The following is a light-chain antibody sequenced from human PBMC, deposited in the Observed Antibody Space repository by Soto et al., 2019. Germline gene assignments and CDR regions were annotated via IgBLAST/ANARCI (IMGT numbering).Light chain of an antibody. V-gene: IGLV2-14*01. CDR3: SSYTTSNTYV. J-gene: IGLJ1*01. CDR1: SSDIGVYNY. CDR2: EVN. Sequence: QSALTQPASVSGSPGQSITFSCTGTSSDIGVYNYVSWYQQHPGKAPKLMIYEVNNRPSGVSNRFSGSESGNTASLTISGLQAEDEADYYCSSYTTSNTYVFGTGTKVTVL.